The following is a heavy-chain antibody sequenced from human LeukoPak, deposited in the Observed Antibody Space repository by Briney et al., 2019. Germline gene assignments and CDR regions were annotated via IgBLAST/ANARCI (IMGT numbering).Heavy chain of an antibody. J-gene: IGHJ4*02. Sequence: GGSLRLSCAASGFTFSWYWMSWVRQAPGKGLEWVANIKQDGSEKYYVDSVKGRFAISRDNAKNSLYLQMNSLRAEDTAVYYCARDPKSWDYWGQGALVTVSA. V-gene: IGHV3-7*01. CDR2: IKQDGSEK. CDR3: ARDPKSWDY. CDR1: GFTFSWYW.